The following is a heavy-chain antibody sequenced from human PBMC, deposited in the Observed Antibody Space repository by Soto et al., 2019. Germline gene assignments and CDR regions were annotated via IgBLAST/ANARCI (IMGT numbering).Heavy chain of an antibody. CDR2: INHSGST. D-gene: IGHD2-15*01. V-gene: IGHV4-34*01. Sequence: SETLSLTCAVYGGSFSGYYWSWIRQPPGKGLEWIGDINHSGSTNYNPSLKSRVTISVDTSKNQFSLKLSSVTAADTAVYYCAVSVVAANGAYYYGMDVWGQGTTVTVSS. CDR3: AVSVVAANGAYYYGMDV. CDR1: GGSFSGYY. J-gene: IGHJ6*02.